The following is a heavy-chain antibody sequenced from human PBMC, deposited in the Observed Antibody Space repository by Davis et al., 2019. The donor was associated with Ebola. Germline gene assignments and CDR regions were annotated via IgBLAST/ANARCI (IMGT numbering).Heavy chain of an antibody. CDR2: ISYDGSNK. J-gene: IGHJ5*02. V-gene: IGHV3-30-3*01. CDR3: ARVSHDYSNYVGNWFDP. Sequence: GGSLRLSCAASGFTFSSYAMHWVRQAPGKGLEWVAVISYDGSNKYYADSVKGRFTISRDNSKTTLYLQMNSLRAEDTAVYYCARVSHDYSNYVGNWFDPWGQGTLVTVSS. D-gene: IGHD4-11*01. CDR1: GFTFSSYA.